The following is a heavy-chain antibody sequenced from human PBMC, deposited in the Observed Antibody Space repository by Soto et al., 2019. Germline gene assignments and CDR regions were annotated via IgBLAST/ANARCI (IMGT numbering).Heavy chain of an antibody. J-gene: IGHJ6*02. Sequence: GGSLRLSCAASGFTFSSYAMHWVRQAPGKGLEWVAVISYDGSNKYYADSVKGRFTISRDNSKNTLYLQMNSLRAEDTAVYYCARDRITIFGVVNYGMDVWGQGTTVTVSS. V-gene: IGHV3-30-3*01. CDR2: ISYDGSNK. CDR3: ARDRITIFGVVNYGMDV. CDR1: GFTFSSYA. D-gene: IGHD3-3*01.